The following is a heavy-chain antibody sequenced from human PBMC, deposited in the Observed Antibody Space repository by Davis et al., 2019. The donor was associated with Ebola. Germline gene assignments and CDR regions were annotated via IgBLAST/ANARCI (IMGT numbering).Heavy chain of an antibody. D-gene: IGHD2-8*02. CDR3: AKEDWWRFDP. Sequence: PGGSLRLSCAASGFSFSSHWMTWVRQAPGKGLESVAKINKDGSQKYYVDSVKGRFTISRDNAQSSLYLQMNSLRAEDTAMYYCAKEDWWRFDPWGQGTLVTVSS. CDR1: GFSFSSHW. CDR2: INKDGSQK. J-gene: IGHJ5*02. V-gene: IGHV3-7*03.